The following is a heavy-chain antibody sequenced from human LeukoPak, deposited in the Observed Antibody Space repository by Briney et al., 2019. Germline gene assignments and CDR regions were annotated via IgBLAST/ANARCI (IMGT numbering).Heavy chain of an antibody. D-gene: IGHD3-10*01. CDR1: GFTFSSYG. Sequence: AGGSLRLSCAASGFTFSSYGMHWVRQAPGKGLEWVAFIRYDGSNKYYADSVKGRFTISRDNSKNTLYLQMNSLRAEDTAVYYCAKDMVWGVPFSFDYWGQGTLVTVSS. J-gene: IGHJ4*02. V-gene: IGHV3-30*02. CDR3: AKDMVWGVPFSFDY. CDR2: IRYDGSNK.